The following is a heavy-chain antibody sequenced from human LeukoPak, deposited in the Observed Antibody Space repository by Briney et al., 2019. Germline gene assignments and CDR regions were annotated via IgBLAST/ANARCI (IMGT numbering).Heavy chain of an antibody. V-gene: IGHV3-30-3*01. D-gene: IGHD2-2*01. CDR2: ISYDGSNK. J-gene: IGHJ5*02. CDR1: GFTVSSNY. CDR3: ARCPTDGVYQLLSGSWFDP. Sequence: QSGGSLRLSCAASGFTVSSNYMSWVRQAPGKGLEWVAVISYDGSNKYYADSVKGRFTISRDNSKNTLYLQMNSLRPEDTAVYYCARCPTDGVYQLLSGSWFDPWGQGSLVTVSS.